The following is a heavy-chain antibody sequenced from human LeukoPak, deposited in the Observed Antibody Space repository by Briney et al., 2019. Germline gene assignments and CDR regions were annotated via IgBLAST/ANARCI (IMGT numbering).Heavy chain of an antibody. CDR3: ARVKGGLIFGVVITDRNWFDP. J-gene: IGHJ5*02. CDR2: IIPIFGTA. D-gene: IGHD3-3*01. Sequence: SVKVSCKASGGTFSSYAISWVRQAPGQGLEWMGGIIPIFGTANYAQKFQGRVTITADESTSTAYMELSSLRSEDTAVYYCARVKGGLIFGVVITDRNWFDPWGQGTLVTVSS. CDR1: GGTFSSYA. V-gene: IGHV1-69*01.